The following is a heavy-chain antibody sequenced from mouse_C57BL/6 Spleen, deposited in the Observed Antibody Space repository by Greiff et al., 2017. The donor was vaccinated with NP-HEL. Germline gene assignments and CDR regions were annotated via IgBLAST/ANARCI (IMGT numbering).Heavy chain of an antibody. CDR2: INYDGSST. Sequence: EVKLMESAGGLVQPGSSMKLSCTASGFTFSDYYMAWVRQVPEKGLEWVANINYDGSSTYYLDSLKSRFIISRDNAKNILYLQMSSLKSEDTATYYCARDHYGSSYGYFDVWGTGTTVTVSS. V-gene: IGHV5-16*01. CDR1: GFTFSDYY. CDR3: ARDHYGSSYGYFDV. J-gene: IGHJ1*03. D-gene: IGHD1-1*01.